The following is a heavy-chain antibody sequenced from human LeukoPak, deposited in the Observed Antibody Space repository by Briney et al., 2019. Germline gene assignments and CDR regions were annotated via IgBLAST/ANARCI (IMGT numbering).Heavy chain of an antibody. CDR3: ARDYDILTGWDFDY. CDR1: GGSISSGSYY. D-gene: IGHD3-9*01. CDR2: IYTSGST. Sequence: SETLSLTCTVSGGSISSGSYYWSWIRQPAGKGLEWIGRIYTSGSTNYNPSLKSRVTISVDTSKNQFSLKLSSVTAADTAVYYCARDYDILTGWDFDYWGQGTLVTVSS. J-gene: IGHJ4*02. V-gene: IGHV4-61*02.